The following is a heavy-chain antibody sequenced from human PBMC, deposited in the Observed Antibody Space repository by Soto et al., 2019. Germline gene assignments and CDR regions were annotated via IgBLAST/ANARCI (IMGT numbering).Heavy chain of an antibody. Sequence: GGSLRLSCAASGFTFSTYTMNWVRQAPGKGLEWVGRIKNKANSYTTQYAAAVKGRFTISREDSKNSLSLQMSSLKSDDTAVYYCVRVRLGAPTRYFDYWAQRTLVTVSS. J-gene: IGHJ4*02. CDR3: VRVRLGAPTRYFDY. CDR2: IKNKANSYTT. CDR1: GFTFSTYT. V-gene: IGHV3-72*01.